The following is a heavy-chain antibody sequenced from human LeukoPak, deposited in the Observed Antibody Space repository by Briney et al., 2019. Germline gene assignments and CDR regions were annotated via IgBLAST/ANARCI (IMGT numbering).Heavy chain of an antibody. CDR2: ISYDGSNK. Sequence: TGRSLRLSCAASGFTFSIYAMHWVRQAPGKGLEWVAVISYDGSNKYYADSVKGRFTISRDNSKNTLYLQMNSLRAEDTAVYYCARDTTGVEGTDVDTAMAINYWGQGTLVTVSS. CDR1: GFTFSIYA. D-gene: IGHD5-18*01. V-gene: IGHV3-30*04. CDR3: ARDTTGVEGTDVDTAMAINY. J-gene: IGHJ4*02.